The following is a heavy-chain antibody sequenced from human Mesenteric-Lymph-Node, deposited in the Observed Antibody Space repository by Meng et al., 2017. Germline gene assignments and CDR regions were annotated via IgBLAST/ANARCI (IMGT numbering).Heavy chain of an antibody. CDR1: GFTFSSYW. V-gene: IGHV3-74*01. Sequence: GESLKISCAASGFTFSSYWMHWVRQAPGKGLVWVSRINSDGSSTSYADSVKGRFTISRDNAKNTLYLQMNSLRAEDTAVYYCAGAYDSDDYNYHDSWGQGTLVTVSS. J-gene: IGHJ4*02. CDR3: AGAYDSDDYNYHDS. CDR2: INSDGSST. D-gene: IGHD3-22*01.